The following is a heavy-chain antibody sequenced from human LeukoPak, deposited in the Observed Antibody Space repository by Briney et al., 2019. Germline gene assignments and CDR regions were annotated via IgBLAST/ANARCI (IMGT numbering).Heavy chain of an antibody. J-gene: IGHJ5*02. Sequence: GGSLRLSCAASGFTFSSYAMHWVRQAPGKGLEWVAVISYDGSNKYYADSVKGRFTISRDNAKNSLYLQMNSLRAEDTAVYYCARDRGYGSGSYYWTGWFDPWGQGTLVTVSS. D-gene: IGHD3-10*01. CDR1: GFTFSSYA. V-gene: IGHV3-30*04. CDR3: ARDRGYGSGSYYWTGWFDP. CDR2: ISYDGSNK.